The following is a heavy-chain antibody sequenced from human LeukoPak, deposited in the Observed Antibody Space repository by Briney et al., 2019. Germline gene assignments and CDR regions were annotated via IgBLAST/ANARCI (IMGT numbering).Heavy chain of an antibody. CDR1: GYTFTSSG. CDR3: ARDRESPDGSGSYHFDY. J-gene: IGHJ4*02. D-gene: IGHD3-10*01. Sequence: GASVKVSCKASGYTFTSSGISWVRQAPGQGLEWMGWISPYNGNTNYAQKLQGRVTMTTDTSTSTTYMELRSLRSDDTAVYYCARDRESPDGSGSYHFDYWGQGTLVTVSS. CDR2: ISPYNGNT. V-gene: IGHV1-18*01.